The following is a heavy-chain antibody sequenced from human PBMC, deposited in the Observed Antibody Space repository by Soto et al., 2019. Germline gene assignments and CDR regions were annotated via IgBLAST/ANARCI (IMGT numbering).Heavy chain of an antibody. J-gene: IGHJ4*02. CDR3: ASRSSGWYFDY. Sequence: EVQLLESGGGLVQPGGSLRLSCAASGFTFSSYAMNWVRQAPGKGLEWVSVISGSGSSTYYADSVKGRFTISRANSKNTLYLQMNSLRAEDTAVYYCASRSSGWYFDYWGQGTLVTVSS. D-gene: IGHD6-19*01. V-gene: IGHV3-23*01. CDR1: GFTFSSYA. CDR2: ISGSGSST.